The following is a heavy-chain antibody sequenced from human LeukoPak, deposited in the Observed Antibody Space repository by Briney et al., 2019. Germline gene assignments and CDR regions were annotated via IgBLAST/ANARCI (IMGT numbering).Heavy chain of an antibody. V-gene: IGHV1-69*05. CDR3: ARAGGYSYDDAFDI. D-gene: IGHD5-18*01. J-gene: IGHJ3*02. Sequence: GASVKVSCKASGGTFSSYAISWVRQAPGQGLEWMGGIIPIFGTANYAQKFQGRVTITTDESTTTAYMELSGLRSEDTAVYYCARAGGYSYDDAFDIWGQGTMVTVSS. CDR2: IIPIFGTA. CDR1: GGTFSSYA.